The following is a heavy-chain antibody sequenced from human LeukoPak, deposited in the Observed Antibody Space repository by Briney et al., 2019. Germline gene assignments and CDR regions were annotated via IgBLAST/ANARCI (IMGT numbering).Heavy chain of an antibody. J-gene: IGHJ5*02. Sequence: GESLKISCKGSGYSFTSYWIGWVRQMPGKGLEWMGIIYPGDSDTRYSPSFQGQVTISAVKSISTAYLQWSSLKASDTAMYYCARSQYCSGGSCHTDSWGQGTLVTVSS. CDR3: ARSQYCSGGSCHTDS. CDR2: IYPGDSDT. V-gene: IGHV5-51*01. D-gene: IGHD2-15*01. CDR1: GYSFTSYW.